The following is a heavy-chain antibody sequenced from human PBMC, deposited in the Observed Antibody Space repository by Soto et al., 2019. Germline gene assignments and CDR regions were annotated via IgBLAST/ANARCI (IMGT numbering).Heavy chain of an antibody. CDR1: GYTFTGYY. CDR3: ARAFTSDGYSSQGDYYYRMDV. CDR2: INPNSGGT. Sequence: GASVKVSCKASGYTFTGYYMHWVRQAPGQGLEWMGWINPNSGGTNYAQKFQGWVTMTRDTSISTAYMELSRLRSDDTAVYYCARAFTSDGYSSQGDYYYRMDVWGQGTKVTVSS. V-gene: IGHV1-2*04. J-gene: IGHJ6*02. D-gene: IGHD6-13*01.